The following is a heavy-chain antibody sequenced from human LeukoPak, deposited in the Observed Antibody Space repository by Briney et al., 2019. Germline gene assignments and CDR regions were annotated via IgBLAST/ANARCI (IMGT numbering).Heavy chain of an antibody. CDR3: ANLGSAGCRRITSCSAYMDV. CDR2: ISWNSGSI. V-gene: IGHV3-9*01. Sequence: PGRSLRLSCAASGFTFDDYAMHWVRQAPGKGLEWVSGISWNSGSIGYADSVKGRFTISRDNAKNSLYLQMNRLRDEDTALYYCANLGSAGCRRITSCSAYMDVWGKGTTVTVSS. J-gene: IGHJ6*03. CDR1: GFTFDDYA. D-gene: IGHD2-2*01.